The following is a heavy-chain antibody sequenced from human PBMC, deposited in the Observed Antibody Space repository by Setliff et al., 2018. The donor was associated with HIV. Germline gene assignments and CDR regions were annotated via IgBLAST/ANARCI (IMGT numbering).Heavy chain of an antibody. CDR3: VIGSAARPFDY. CDR1: GYTFSGYY. V-gene: IGHV1-2*06. CDR2: INPNSGGT. D-gene: IGHD6-6*01. Sequence: ASVKVSCKASGYTFSGYYMHWVRQAPGQGLEWMGRINPNSGGTNYAQKFQGRVTMTRDTSTSTVYMELSSLRSEDTAVYYCVIGSAARPFDYWGQGTLVTVSS. J-gene: IGHJ4*02.